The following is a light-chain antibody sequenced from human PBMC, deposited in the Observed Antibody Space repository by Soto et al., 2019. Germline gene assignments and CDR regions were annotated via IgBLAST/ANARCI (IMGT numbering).Light chain of an antibody. Sequence: DIQMTQSPSSLSASVGDRVTITCQASQDISNYLNWYQQKPGKAPKLLIYDASNLETGDPSRFSGSGSGTDFTFTISSLQPEDSATYYCQQYDNPALTFGGGTKVEIK. CDR3: QQYDNPALT. CDR1: QDISNY. CDR2: DAS. J-gene: IGKJ4*02. V-gene: IGKV1-33*01.